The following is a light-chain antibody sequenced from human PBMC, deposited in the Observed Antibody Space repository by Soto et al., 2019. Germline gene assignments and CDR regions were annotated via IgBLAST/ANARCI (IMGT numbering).Light chain of an antibody. CDR3: QSYDSSLSGSEV. CDR2: GNG. Sequence: QSVLTQPPSVSGAPGQRITIYCTGTDSNFGAGHDVPRYQHLPGTAPNLLIYGNGNRPSGVPDRFSGSKSGTSASLAITGLQTEDEADYYCQSYDSSLSGSEVFGTGTKVTVL. CDR1: DSNFGAGHD. J-gene: IGLJ1*01. V-gene: IGLV1-40*01.